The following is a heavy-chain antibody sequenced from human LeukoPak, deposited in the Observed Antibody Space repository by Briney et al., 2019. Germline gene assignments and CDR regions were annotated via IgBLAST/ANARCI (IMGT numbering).Heavy chain of an antibody. CDR1: GGSISSSSYY. Sequence: SETLSLTCTVSGGSISSSSYYWGWIRQPPGKGLEWIGSIYYSESTYYTPSLKSRVTISVDTSKNQFSLKLSSVTAADTAVYYCASSGYSAYNWFDPWGQGTLVTVSS. V-gene: IGHV4-39*07. CDR2: IYYSEST. CDR3: ASSGYSAYNWFDP. J-gene: IGHJ5*02. D-gene: IGHD6-13*01.